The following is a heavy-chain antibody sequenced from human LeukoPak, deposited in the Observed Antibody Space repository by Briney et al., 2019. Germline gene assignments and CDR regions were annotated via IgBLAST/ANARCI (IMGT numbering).Heavy chain of an antibody. CDR2: ISNNGGSK. V-gene: IGHV3-48*01. J-gene: IGHJ2*01. Sequence: GGSLRLSCVASGFTFSSYNMNWVRQAPGKGLEWVSYISNNGGSKYYADSVKGRFTISRDNAKNSLYLQMNSLRAEDTAVYYCARDHGQLLRDWYFGLWGRGTPVTVSS. CDR1: GFTFSSYN. CDR3: ARDHGQLLRDWYFGL. D-gene: IGHD6-6*01.